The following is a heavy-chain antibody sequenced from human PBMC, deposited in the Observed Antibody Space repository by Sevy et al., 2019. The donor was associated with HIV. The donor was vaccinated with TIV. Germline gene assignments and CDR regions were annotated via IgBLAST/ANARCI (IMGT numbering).Heavy chain of an antibody. CDR3: AREENYYSYYFDY. CDR1: GFTFSSYW. D-gene: IGHD3-22*01. Sequence: GGSLRLSCAASGFTFSSYWMSWVRQAPGKGLEWVANIKQDGSEKYYVDSVKGRFTISRDNAKNSLYLKMNSLRAEDTALYYCAREENYYSYYFDYWGQGTLVTVSS. J-gene: IGHJ4*02. V-gene: IGHV3-7*01. CDR2: IKQDGSEK.